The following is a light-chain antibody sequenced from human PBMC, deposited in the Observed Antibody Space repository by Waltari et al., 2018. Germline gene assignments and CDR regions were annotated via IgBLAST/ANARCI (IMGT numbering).Light chain of an antibody. V-gene: IGLV1-51*01. CDR3: ATWDSSLSAGV. CDR2: ENF. J-gene: IGLJ1*01. CDR1: SSNIGINS. Sequence: QSVLTQPPSVSAAPGQMVSISCSGSSSNIGINSVSWYQKLPETAPKLLIHENFQRHSGLPHRCYGSKSGTSATLDISGVQTGDEGDYCATWDSSLSAGVFGTGTKVTVL.